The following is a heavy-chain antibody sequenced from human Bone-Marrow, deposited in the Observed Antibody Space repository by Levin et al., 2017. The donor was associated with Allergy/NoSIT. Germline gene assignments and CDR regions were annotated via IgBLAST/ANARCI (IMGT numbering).Heavy chain of an antibody. CDR3: ARREETTPYFEH. CDR2: IYPGDSDT. V-gene: IGHV5-51*03. CDR1: GYSFTSYW. Sequence: PAASVKVSCKGSGYSFTSYWIGWVRQMPGKGLEWMGIIYPGDSDTRYSPSFQGQVIISADKSVSTVYLQWSSLKASDTAMYYCARREETTPYFEHWGQGTLVTVSS. D-gene: IGHD2-15*01. J-gene: IGHJ4*02.